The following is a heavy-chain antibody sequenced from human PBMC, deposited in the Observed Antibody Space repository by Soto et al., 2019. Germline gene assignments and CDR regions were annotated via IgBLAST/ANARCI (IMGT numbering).Heavy chain of an antibody. CDR1: GGSVRAPDW. CDR3: ARVRQGYSANNCYFDP. Sequence: SETLSLTCTLSGGSVRAPDWWNWVRQSPDKGLEWIAEVHISGHSNYNPSLRSRVSVSIDSSKNQFYLNLNSVTAADTAIYYCARVRQGYSANNCYFDPWGQGTLVTAPQ. CDR2: VHISGHS. D-gene: IGHD1-1*01. J-gene: IGHJ5*01. V-gene: IGHV4-4*02.